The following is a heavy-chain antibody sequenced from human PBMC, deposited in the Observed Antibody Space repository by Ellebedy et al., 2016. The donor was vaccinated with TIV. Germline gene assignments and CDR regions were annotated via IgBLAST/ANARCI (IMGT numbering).Heavy chain of an antibody. Sequence: GGSLRLSXVASGFTFSNYWMSWVRQAPGKGLEWLANMNQDGTQRYYVRSVEGRFTISRDNAKNSLYLEMNSLRLEDTAIYYCARAHDYNDSPPDCWGQGTQVSVSS. CDR1: GFTFSNYW. D-gene: IGHD4-17*01. CDR2: MNQDGTQR. CDR3: ARAHDYNDSPPDC. V-gene: IGHV3-7*01. J-gene: IGHJ4*02.